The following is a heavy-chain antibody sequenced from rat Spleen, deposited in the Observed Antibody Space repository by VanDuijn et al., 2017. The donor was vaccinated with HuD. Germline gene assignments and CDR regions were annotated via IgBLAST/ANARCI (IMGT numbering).Heavy chain of an antibody. D-gene: IGHD1-11*01. CDR1: GFTFSDFF. CDR2: ISSDGSST. J-gene: IGHJ2*01. Sequence: EVQLVESGGGLVQPGRSLKLSCAASGFTFSDFFMAWVRQAPAKGLEWVATISSDGSSTYYRDSVKGRFTISRDNAQNTLYLQMNKLGSEDTAIYYCGRAATGGLDYWGQGVMVTVSS. CDR3: GRAATGGLDY. V-gene: IGHV5-29*01.